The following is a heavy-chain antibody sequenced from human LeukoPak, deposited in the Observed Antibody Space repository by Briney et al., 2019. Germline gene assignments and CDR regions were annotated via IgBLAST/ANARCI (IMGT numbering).Heavy chain of an antibody. CDR2: IYSSVTT. J-gene: IGHJ4*02. Sequence: SETLSLTCTVCGGSISSGDSSWSWIRQHPEKGLEWIGYIYSSVTTNYNPSLKSRITISIDTSKKQFSLNLSSVTAADTAVYFCARGSHTVSGYWSRGAIGPIDSWGQGTLVTVSS. V-gene: IGHV4-31*03. D-gene: IGHD3-22*01. CDR3: ARGSHTVSGYWSRGAIGPIDS. CDR1: GGSISSGDSS.